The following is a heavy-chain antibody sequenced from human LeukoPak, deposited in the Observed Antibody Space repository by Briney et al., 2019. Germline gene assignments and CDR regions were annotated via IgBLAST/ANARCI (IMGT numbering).Heavy chain of an antibody. CDR2: INPNSGGT. V-gene: IGHV1-2*06. J-gene: IGHJ4*02. CDR3: ARDRVEYSSSRTFDY. D-gene: IGHD6-6*01. Sequence: ASVKVSCKASGGTFSSYAISWVRQAPGQGLEWMGRINPNSGGTNYAQKFQGRVTMTRDTSISTAYMELSSLRSEDTAVYYCARDRVEYSSSRTFDYWGQGTLVTVSS. CDR1: GGTFSSYA.